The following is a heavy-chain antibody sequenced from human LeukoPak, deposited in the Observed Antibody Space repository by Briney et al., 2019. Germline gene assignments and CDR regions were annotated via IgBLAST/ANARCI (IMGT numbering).Heavy chain of an antibody. CDR3: AKEADIVSFDL. D-gene: IGHD2-15*01. Sequence: ASVKVSCKASGYTFTGNHVHWVRQAPGQGLELMGWIDPNSGGTKYAQKFQDRVTMTSDTSISTAYMELSGLRSDDTAVYFCAKEADIVSFDLWGRGTLVTVSS. CDR1: GYTFTGNH. V-gene: IGHV1-2*02. J-gene: IGHJ2*01. CDR2: IDPNSGGT.